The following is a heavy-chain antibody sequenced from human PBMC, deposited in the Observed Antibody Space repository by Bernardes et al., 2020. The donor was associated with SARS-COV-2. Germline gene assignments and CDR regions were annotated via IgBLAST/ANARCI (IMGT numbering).Heavy chain of an antibody. CDR2: ISAYNGNT. Sequence: ASVKVSCKASGYTFTSYGISWVRQAPGQGLEWMGWISAYNGNTNYAQKLQGRVTMTTDTSTSTAYMELRSLRSDDTAVYYCARINYDFWSGYYMDYYYYGMDVWGQGTTVTVSS. J-gene: IGHJ6*02. V-gene: IGHV1-18*01. CDR1: GYTFTSYG. CDR3: ARINYDFWSGYYMDYYYYGMDV. D-gene: IGHD3-3*01.